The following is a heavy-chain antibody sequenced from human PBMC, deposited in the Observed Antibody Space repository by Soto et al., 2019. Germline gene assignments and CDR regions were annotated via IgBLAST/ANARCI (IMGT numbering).Heavy chain of an antibody. Sequence: EVQLVESGGGLVKPGGSLRLSCAASGFTFSSYSMNWVRQAPGKGLEWVSSISSSSSYIYYADSVKGRFTISRDNAKNSLYLQMNSLRAEDTAVYYCAREGGLEGSGSFDIWGQGTMVTVSS. CDR2: ISSSSSYI. J-gene: IGHJ3*02. D-gene: IGHD3-10*01. V-gene: IGHV3-21*01. CDR1: GFTFSSYS. CDR3: AREGGLEGSGSFDI.